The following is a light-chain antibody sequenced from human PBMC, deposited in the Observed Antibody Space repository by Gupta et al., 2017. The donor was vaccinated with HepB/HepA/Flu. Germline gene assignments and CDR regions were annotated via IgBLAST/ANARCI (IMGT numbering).Light chain of an antibody. Sequence: QSVLTQPPSVSPASGQTVTISCSGSSSNIGNNYVSWYQQPPRSAPKLLIFENYKRPSGIPDRFSGSKSGTSATLGITGLQTGDEAIYYCGTWDTTLSGGVFGGGTKLTVL. V-gene: IGLV1-51*02. CDR1: SSNIGNNY. CDR2: ENY. CDR3: GTWDTTLSGGV. J-gene: IGLJ3*02.